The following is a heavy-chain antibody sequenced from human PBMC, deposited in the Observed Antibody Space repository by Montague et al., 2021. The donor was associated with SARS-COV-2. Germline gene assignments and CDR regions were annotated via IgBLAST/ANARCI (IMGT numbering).Heavy chain of an antibody. CDR1: GGSFSGYY. V-gene: IGHV4-34*01. D-gene: IGHD3-10*01. Sequence: SETLSLTCAVYGGSFSGYYWSWIRQPPGKGLEWIGEINHSGSANYNPSLKSRVTISVDTFKNQFSLKLSSVTAADTAVYYCARVRYYGLGTSLGMDVWGQGTTVTVS. J-gene: IGHJ6*02. CDR2: INHSGSA. CDR3: ARVRYYGLGTSLGMDV.